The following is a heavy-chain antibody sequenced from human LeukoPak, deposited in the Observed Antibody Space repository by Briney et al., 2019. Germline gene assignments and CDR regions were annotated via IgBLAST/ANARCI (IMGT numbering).Heavy chain of an antibody. Sequence: SETLSLTCAVYGGSFSGYYWSWIRQPPGKGLEWIGEINHSGSTNYNPSLKSRVTISVDTSKNQFSLKLSSVTAADTAVYYCARRRGVTPGYYYYYYGMDVWGQGTTVTVSS. D-gene: IGHD2-21*02. V-gene: IGHV4-34*01. CDR2: INHSGST. CDR1: GGSFSGYY. CDR3: ARRRGVTPGYYYYYYGMDV. J-gene: IGHJ6*02.